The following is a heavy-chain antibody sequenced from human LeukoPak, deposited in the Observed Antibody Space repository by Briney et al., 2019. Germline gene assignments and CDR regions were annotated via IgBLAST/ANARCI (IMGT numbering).Heavy chain of an antibody. J-gene: IGHJ4*02. CDR2: ISGSGNGT. Sequence: GGSLRLSCTASGFTFRTYAMNWVRQAPGXXLEWLSGISGSGNGTYYADSVKGRFTISRDNSKNMVYLQMNSLTVEDAATYYCARRTMSAFDSWGQGTLLIVSS. CDR3: ARRTMSAFDS. D-gene: IGHD5-24*01. CDR1: GFTFRTYA. V-gene: IGHV3-23*01.